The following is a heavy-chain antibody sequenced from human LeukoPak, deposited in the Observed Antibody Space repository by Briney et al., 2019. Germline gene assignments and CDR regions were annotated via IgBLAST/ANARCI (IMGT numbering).Heavy chain of an antibody. CDR1: GFTFSNAW. V-gene: IGHV3-7*01. CDR3: ARGGSPRGPFDY. D-gene: IGHD5-12*01. Sequence: GGSLRLSCAASGFTFSNAWMSWVRQTPGKGLEWVANIKQDGSEKYYVDSVKGRFTISRDKAKNSMYLQMNSLRAEDTAVYFCARGGSPRGPFDYWGQGTLVTVSS. J-gene: IGHJ4*02. CDR2: IKQDGSEK.